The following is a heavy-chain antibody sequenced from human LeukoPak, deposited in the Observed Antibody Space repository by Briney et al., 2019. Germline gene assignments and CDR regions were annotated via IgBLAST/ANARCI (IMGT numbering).Heavy chain of an antibody. CDR2: ISGSGGST. D-gene: IGHD2-2*01. Sequence: GGSLRLSCAASGFTFSSYAMSWVRQAPGKGLEWVSAISGSGGSTYYADSVKGRFTISRDNSKNTLYLQMNSLRAEDTAVYYCANIVVVPAASRGAFDIWGQGTMVTVSS. V-gene: IGHV3-23*01. CDR3: ANIVVVPAASRGAFDI. CDR1: GFTFSSYA. J-gene: IGHJ3*02.